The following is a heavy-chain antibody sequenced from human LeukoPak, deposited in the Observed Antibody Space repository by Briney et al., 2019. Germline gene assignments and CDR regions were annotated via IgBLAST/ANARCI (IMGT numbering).Heavy chain of an antibody. CDR1: GGSINAYY. J-gene: IGHJ4*02. D-gene: IGHD5-24*01. Sequence: SETLSLTCTVSGGSINAYYWSWIRQPPGKGLEWIGYIYYSGSTNYNPSLNSRVTISVDTSKNQFSLKLSSVTAADTAVYYCARGGGGYNPHWGQGTLVTVSS. CDR3: ARGGGGYNPH. V-gene: IGHV4-59*01. CDR2: IYYSGST.